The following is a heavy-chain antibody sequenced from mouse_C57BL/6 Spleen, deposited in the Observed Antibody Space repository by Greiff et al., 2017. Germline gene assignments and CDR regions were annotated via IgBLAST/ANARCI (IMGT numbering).Heavy chain of an antibody. V-gene: IGHV1-7*01. J-gene: IGHJ2*01. D-gene: IGHD1-1*01. CDR3: ARDYGSSYGYFDY. CDR1: GYTFTSYW. Sequence: VQLQQSGAELAKPGASVKLSCKASGYTFTSYWMHWVKQRPGQGLEWIGYINPSSGYTKYNQKFKDKATLTADKSSSTAYMQRSSLTYEDSAVYYCARDYGSSYGYFDYWGQGTTLTVSS. CDR2: INPSSGYT.